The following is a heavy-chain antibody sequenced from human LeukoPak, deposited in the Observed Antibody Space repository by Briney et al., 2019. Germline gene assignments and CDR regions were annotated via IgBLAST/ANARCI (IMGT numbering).Heavy chain of an antibody. J-gene: IGHJ4*02. D-gene: IGHD3-10*01. CDR3: ARPGRYDSGRYYYDY. V-gene: IGHV3-7*01. CDR1: GFTFSSYG. CDR2: INQDGSEK. Sequence: GGSLRLSCAASGFTFSSYGMSWVRQAPGKGLEWVANINQDGSEKIYVDSVKGRFTISRDNAKNSLYLQMNSLRAEDTAVYYCARPGRYDSGRYYYDYWGQGTLVTVSS.